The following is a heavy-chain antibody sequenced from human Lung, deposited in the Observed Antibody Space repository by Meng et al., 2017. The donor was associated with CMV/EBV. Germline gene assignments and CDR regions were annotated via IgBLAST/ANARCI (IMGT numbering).Heavy chain of an antibody. D-gene: IGHD2-15*01. V-gene: IGHV4-39*01. J-gene: IGHJ4*02. CDR2: IYYSGYT. Sequence: SXTXSLXCTVSGGSISSSSYYWGWLRQPPVKGLEWIGSIYYSGYTYYNPSLKSRVSISVDTSKNQFSLKMSSVTAADTAVYYCARILKRLGLDYWGQGSLVTVSS. CDR3: ARILKRLGLDY. CDR1: GGSISSSSYY.